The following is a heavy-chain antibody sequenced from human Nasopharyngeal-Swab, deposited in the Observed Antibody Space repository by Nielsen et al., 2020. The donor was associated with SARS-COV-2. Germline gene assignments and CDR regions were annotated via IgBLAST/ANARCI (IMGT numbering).Heavy chain of an antibody. Sequence: SQTRSPTCTLSGDSIAYSTFYWGWIRQPPGKGLEWIGLIYYNGNTYQNPSLKSRLTISVDKSKTQFSLQLSSVTAADTAVYYCVRSSSWYYFDYWAQGTQVTVSS. CDR1: GDSIAYSTFY. CDR3: VRSSSWYYFDY. V-gene: IGHV4-39*01. J-gene: IGHJ4*02. D-gene: IGHD6-13*01. CDR2: IYYNGNT.